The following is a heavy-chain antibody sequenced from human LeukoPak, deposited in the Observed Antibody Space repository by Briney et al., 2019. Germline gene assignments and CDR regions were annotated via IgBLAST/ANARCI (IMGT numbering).Heavy chain of an antibody. Sequence: ASVKVSCKASGYTFTGYYMHWVQQAPGQKLEWMGIINPSGGSTSYAQKFQGRVTMTRDMSTSTVYMELSSLRSEDTAVYYCASSWYGWFDPWGQGTLVTVSS. V-gene: IGHV1-46*01. CDR1: GYTFTGYY. J-gene: IGHJ5*02. D-gene: IGHD6-13*01. CDR3: ASSWYGWFDP. CDR2: INPSGGST.